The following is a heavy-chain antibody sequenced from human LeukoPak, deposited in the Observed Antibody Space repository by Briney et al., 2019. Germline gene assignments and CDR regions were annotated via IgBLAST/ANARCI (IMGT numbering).Heavy chain of an antibody. CDR3: ARVTCPGGDCYYYYGLDV. V-gene: IGHV1-46*01. Sequence: ASVEVSCKASGYTFSRYYMHWVRQAPGQGLEWMGIISPSGGSTTYAQKFQGRVTMTRDTSTSTVYMELSSLRSDDTAVYYCARVTCPGGDCYYYYGLDVWGQGTTVTVSS. CDR2: ISPSGGST. D-gene: IGHD2-21*02. J-gene: IGHJ6*02. CDR1: GYTFSRYY.